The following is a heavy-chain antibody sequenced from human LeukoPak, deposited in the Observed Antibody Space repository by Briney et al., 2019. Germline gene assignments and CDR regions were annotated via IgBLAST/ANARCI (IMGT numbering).Heavy chain of an antibody. CDR1: GFTFSSYA. CDR2: ISYDGSNK. V-gene: IGHV3-30-3*01. J-gene: IGHJ6*02. D-gene: IGHD7-27*01. CDR3: ARELGLYYYGMDV. Sequence: GRSLRLSCAASGFTFSSYAMHWVRQAPGKGLEWVAVISYDGSNKYYADSVKGRFTISRDNSKNTLYLQMNSLKAEDTAVYYCARELGLYYYGMDVWGQGTTVTVSS.